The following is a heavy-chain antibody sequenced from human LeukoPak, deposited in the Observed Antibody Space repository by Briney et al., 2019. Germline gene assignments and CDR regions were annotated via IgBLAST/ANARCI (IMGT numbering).Heavy chain of an antibody. J-gene: IGHJ5*02. D-gene: IGHD2-2*01. CDR3: ARATSDFVVVPAAYNWFDP. CDR1: GFTFSSYW. Sequence: GGSLRLSCAASGFTFSSYWMSWVRQAPGKGLEWVANIKQDGSEKYYVDSVKGRFTISRDNAKNSLYLQMNSLRAEDTAVYYCARATSDFVVVPAAYNWFDPWGQGTLVTVSS. CDR2: IKQDGSEK. V-gene: IGHV3-7*01.